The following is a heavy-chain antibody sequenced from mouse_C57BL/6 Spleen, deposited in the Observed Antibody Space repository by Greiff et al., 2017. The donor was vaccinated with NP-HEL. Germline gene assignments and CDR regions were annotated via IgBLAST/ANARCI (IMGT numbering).Heavy chain of an antibody. CDR2: IDPSDSYT. Sequence: QVQLQQSGAELVMPGASVKLSCKASGYTFTSYWMHWVKQRPGQGLEWIGEIDPSDSYTNYNQKFKGKSTLTVDKSSSTAYMQLSSLTSEDSAVYYCARRGLSSRAMDYWGQGTSVTVSS. J-gene: IGHJ4*01. D-gene: IGHD1-3*01. CDR1: GYTFTSYW. CDR3: ARRGLSSRAMDY. V-gene: IGHV1-69*01.